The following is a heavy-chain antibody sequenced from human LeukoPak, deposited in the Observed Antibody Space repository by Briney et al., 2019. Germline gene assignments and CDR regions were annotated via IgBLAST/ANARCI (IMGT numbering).Heavy chain of an antibody. CDR2: VNTVSSYI. D-gene: IGHD3-22*01. CDR3: ARLRRNSDTSGYYYYYDY. CDR1: GFTFSSYS. V-gene: IGHV3-21*01. J-gene: IGHJ4*02. Sequence: GGSLRLSCAASGFTFSSYSFNWVRQAPGKGLEWVSSVNTVSSYIYYADSVRGRFTISRDNADNPLYLQMNGLRAEDTGVYYCARLRRNSDTSGYYYYYDYWGQGTLVTVSS.